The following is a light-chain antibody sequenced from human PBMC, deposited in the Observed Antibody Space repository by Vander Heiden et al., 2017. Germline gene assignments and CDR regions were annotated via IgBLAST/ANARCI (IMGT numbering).Light chain of an antibody. Sequence: QSALTQPAPVSGSPGQSIPISCTGDSSDVGGYNYVSWYQQHPGKAPKLMIYEVRNRPSGVSNRFSGSKSGNTASLTISGLQAEDEADYYCSSYTSTSTLIFGGGTKLTVL. J-gene: IGLJ2*01. CDR3: SSYTSTSTLI. CDR1: SSDVGGYNY. V-gene: IGLV2-14*01. CDR2: EVR.